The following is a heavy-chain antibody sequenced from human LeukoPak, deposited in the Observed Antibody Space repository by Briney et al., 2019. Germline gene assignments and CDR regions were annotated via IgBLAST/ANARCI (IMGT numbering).Heavy chain of an antibody. J-gene: IGHJ4*02. D-gene: IGHD2-15*01. Sequence: SETLSLTCTVSGGSFSSYYWSWIRQPPGKGLEWIGYIYYSGSTDYNPSLKSRVTISIDTSKNQFSLKLSSVTAADAAVYYCARDRGGLRYCSGASCYELDYWGQGTLVTVSS. CDR1: GGSFSSYY. CDR2: IYYSGST. CDR3: ARDRGGLRYCSGASCYELDY. V-gene: IGHV4-59*01.